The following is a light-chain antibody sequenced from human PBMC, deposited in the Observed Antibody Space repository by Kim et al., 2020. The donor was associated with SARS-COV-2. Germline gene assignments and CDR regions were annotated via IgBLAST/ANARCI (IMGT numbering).Light chain of an antibody. CDR2: EVS. CDR3: NSYAGSRTLYV. V-gene: IGLV2-8*01. J-gene: IGLJ1*01. CDR1: SNDVGGYDY. Sequence: QSVTISCTGTSNDVGGYDYVSWYQQHPGKAPKLIICEVSKRPSGVPDRFSGSKSGNTASLTVSGLQAEDEADYYCNSYAGSRTLYVFGTGTKVTVL.